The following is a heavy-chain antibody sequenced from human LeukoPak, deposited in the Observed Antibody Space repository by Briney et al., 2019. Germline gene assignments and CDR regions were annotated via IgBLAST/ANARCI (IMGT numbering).Heavy chain of an antibody. D-gene: IGHD6-19*01. J-gene: IGHJ4*02. V-gene: IGHV3-23*01. CDR3: AKDNAQWPRVFDF. CDR1: GFTFSSYA. CDR2: MSGSGATA. Sequence: PGGSLRLSCAASGFTFSSYAMSWVRQAPGKGLEWVSGMSGSGATAYYADSVKGRFTISRDNSDNTVYLQMSSLSAEDTAVYYCAKDNAQWPRVFDFWGQGTLVTVSS.